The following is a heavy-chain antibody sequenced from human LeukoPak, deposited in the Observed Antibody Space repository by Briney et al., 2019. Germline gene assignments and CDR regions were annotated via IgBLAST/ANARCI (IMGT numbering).Heavy chain of an antibody. V-gene: IGHV4-4*02. Sequence: SGTLSLTCAVSGGSISISNWWSWVRQPPGKGLEWIGEIYHSGSTNYNPSLKSRVTISVDKSKNQFSLKLSSVTAADTAVYYCASRYGSGSYYRNWFDPWGQGTLVTVSS. CDR1: GGSISISNW. D-gene: IGHD3-10*01. CDR2: IYHSGST. CDR3: ASRYGSGSYYRNWFDP. J-gene: IGHJ5*02.